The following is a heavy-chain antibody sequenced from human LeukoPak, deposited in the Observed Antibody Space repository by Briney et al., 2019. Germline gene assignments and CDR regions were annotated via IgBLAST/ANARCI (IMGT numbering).Heavy chain of an antibody. CDR2: IYYSGST. J-gene: IGHJ3*02. V-gene: IGHV4-31*03. Sequence: PSETLSLTCTVSGGSISSGGYYWSWIRQHPGKGLERIGYIYYSGSTYYNPSLKSRVTISVDTSKNQFSLKLSSVTAADTAVYYCARIALEYCSGGSCYSGAFDIWGQGTMVTVSS. D-gene: IGHD2-15*01. CDR3: ARIALEYCSGGSCYSGAFDI. CDR1: GGSISSGGYY.